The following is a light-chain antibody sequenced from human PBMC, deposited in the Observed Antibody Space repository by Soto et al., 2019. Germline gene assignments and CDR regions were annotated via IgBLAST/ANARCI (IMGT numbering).Light chain of an antibody. CDR1: QSVSSY. J-gene: IGKJ1*01. CDR2: DAS. CDR3: PQRSNWPPK. Sequence: IVMTQSPATLSVYPGERATLSCRASQSVSSYLAWYQQKPGQAPRLLIYDASNRATGIPARFSGSGSGTDCTLTISSLEPEDFAVDYCPQRSNWPPKFGQGTKVDI. V-gene: IGKV3-11*01.